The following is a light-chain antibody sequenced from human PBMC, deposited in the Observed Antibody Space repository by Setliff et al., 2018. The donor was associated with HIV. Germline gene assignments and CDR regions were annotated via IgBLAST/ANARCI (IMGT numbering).Light chain of an antibody. Sequence: QSALTQPASVSGSPGQSINISCTGNNSDVGDYNYVSWYQQHPGKAPKLMIYEVNNRPSGVSNRFFGSKSGNTASLTISGLQAEDEADYYCTSYTSSSTLLFGGGTKVTVL. V-gene: IGLV2-14*01. J-gene: IGLJ3*02. CDR2: EVN. CDR3: TSYTSSSTLL. CDR1: NSDVGDYNY.